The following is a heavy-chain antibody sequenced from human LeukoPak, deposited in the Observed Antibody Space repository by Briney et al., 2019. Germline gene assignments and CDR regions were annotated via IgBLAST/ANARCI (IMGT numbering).Heavy chain of an antibody. CDR1: GGSISSSSYY. V-gene: IGHV4-39*01. Sequence: SETLSLTCTASGGSISSSSYYWGWIRQPPGKGLEWIGSIYYSGSTYYNPSLKSRVTISVDTSKNQFSLKLSSVTAADTAVYYCARSDVYYYYGMDVWGQGTTVTVSS. CDR3: ARSDVYYYYGMDV. J-gene: IGHJ6*02. CDR2: IYYSGST. D-gene: IGHD2-21*02.